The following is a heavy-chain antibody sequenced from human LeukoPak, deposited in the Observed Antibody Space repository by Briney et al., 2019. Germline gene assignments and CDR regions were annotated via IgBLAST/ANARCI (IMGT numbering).Heavy chain of an antibody. D-gene: IGHD2-15*01. CDR2: IYYSGST. Sequence: TSETLSLTCTVSGGSISSYYWSWIRQPPGKGLEWIGYIYYSGSTNYNPSLKSRVTISVDTSKNQFSLKLSSVTAADTAVYYCARVCSGLWPPDYYYYYGMDVWGQGTTVTVSS. J-gene: IGHJ6*02. CDR1: GGSISSYY. V-gene: IGHV4-59*01. CDR3: ARVCSGLWPPDYYYYYGMDV.